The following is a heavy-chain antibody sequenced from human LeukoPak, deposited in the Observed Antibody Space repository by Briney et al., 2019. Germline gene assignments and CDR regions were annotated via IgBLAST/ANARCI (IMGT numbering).Heavy chain of an antibody. D-gene: IGHD1-26*01. CDR1: GGSISSDH. V-gene: IGHV4-59*12. CDR2: IYYSGGT. CDR3: ARSQAGSYRNFDY. J-gene: IGHJ4*02. Sequence: PSETLSLTCTVSGGSISSDHWSWVRQPPGKGREWIGYIYYSGGTNYNPSLKSRVTISVDTSKNQFSLKLSSVTAADTAVYYCARSQAGSYRNFDYWGQGTLVTVSS.